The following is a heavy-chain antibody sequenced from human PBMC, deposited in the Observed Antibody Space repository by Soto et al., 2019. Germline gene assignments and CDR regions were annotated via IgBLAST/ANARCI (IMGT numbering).Heavy chain of an antibody. Sequence: ASVKVSCKASGYTFTSHDINWVRQATGQGLEWMGWMNPNSGNTGYAQKFQGRVTMTRNTSISTAYMELSSLRSEDTAVYYCARWDYGVYALFDYWGQGTLVTVSS. CDR3: ARWDYGVYALFDY. CDR1: GYTFTSHD. V-gene: IGHV1-8*01. CDR2: MNPNSGNT. J-gene: IGHJ4*02. D-gene: IGHD4-17*01.